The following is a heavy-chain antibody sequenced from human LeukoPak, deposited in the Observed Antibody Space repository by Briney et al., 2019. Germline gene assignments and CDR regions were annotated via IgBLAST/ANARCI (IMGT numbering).Heavy chain of an antibody. CDR2: IYYSGST. V-gene: IGHV4-59*01. Sequence: SETLSLTXTVSGGSISSYYWSWIRQAPGKGLEWIGYIYYSGSTNYNPSLKSRVAISVDTSKNQFSLKLSSVTAADTAVYYCARDRYSSSSGGWFDPWGQGTLVTVSS. D-gene: IGHD6-6*01. J-gene: IGHJ5*02. CDR1: GGSISSYY. CDR3: ARDRYSSSSGGWFDP.